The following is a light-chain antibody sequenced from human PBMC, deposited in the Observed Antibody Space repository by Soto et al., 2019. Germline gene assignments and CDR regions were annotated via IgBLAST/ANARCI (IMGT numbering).Light chain of an antibody. V-gene: IGKV3-20*01. Sequence: EIVLSQSPGTLALSPGERATLSCRASQSVRSTYLAWYQQKPGQAPGLLIYGASSRATGIPDRFSGSGSATDFTLTISRLEPEDFAVYYCQQYGSSPLTFGGGTKVDIK. J-gene: IGKJ4*01. CDR1: QSVRSTY. CDR3: QQYGSSPLT. CDR2: GAS.